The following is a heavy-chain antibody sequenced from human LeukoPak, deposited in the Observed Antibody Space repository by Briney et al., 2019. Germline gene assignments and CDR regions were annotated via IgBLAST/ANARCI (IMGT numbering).Heavy chain of an antibody. CDR2: IDNAGSVT. D-gene: IGHD2-21*02. Sequence: PGGSLRLSCAGSGFTFSNYWIHWVRTAPGKGLVWVSRIDNAGSVTAYEDSVKGSFTISRSIAETTLYLHMKSLRAEATAEYSCATVRGCGGDCYYIYYWGQGTLVTVSS. J-gene: IGHJ4*02. CDR3: ATVRGCGGDCYYIYY. CDR1: GFTFSNYW. V-gene: IGHV3-74*03.